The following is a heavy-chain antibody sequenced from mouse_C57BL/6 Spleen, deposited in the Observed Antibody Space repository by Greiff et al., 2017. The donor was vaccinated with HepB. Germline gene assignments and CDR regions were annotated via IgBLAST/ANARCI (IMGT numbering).Heavy chain of an antibody. D-gene: IGHD2-4*01. CDR2: INPSTGGT. J-gene: IGHJ3*01. V-gene: IGHV1-42*01. CDR3: ARYDYDYDWGFAY. CDR1: GYSFTGYY. Sequence: EVQLQQSGPELVKPGASVKISCKASGYSFTGYYMNWVKQSPEKSLEWIGEINPSTGGTTYNQKFKAKATLTVDKSSSTAYMQLKSLTSEDSAVYYCARYDYDYDWGFAYWGQGTLVTVSA.